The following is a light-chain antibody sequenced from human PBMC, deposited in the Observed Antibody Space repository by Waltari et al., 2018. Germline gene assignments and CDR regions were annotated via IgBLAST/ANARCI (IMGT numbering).Light chain of an antibody. CDR1: SGHSNYP. V-gene: IGLV4-69*01. CDR2: VNSDGSH. Sequence: QLMLTQSPSASASLGASVKLTCTLSSGHSNYPIAWHQQQPEKGPRYLMTVNSDGSHIKGDAIPGRFSCSSSGAERYLTISSLQAEDETDYYCQPGGFGIWVFGGGTKLTVL. CDR3: QPGGFGIWV. J-gene: IGLJ3*02.